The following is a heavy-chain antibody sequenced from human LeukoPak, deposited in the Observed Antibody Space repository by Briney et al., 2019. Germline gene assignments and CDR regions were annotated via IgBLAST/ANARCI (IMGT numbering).Heavy chain of an antibody. CDR1: GFTFSSYA. CDR2: ISNDGSNK. CDR3: ARSGCSSTSCSPEY. J-gene: IGHJ4*02. Sequence: GGSLRLSCAASGFTFSSYAMYWVRQTPGKGLEWVTVISNDGSNKYYADSVKGRFTVSRDNSRNTLSLEMNSLRTEDTSVYYCARSGCSSTSCSPEYWGQGTLVSVSS. D-gene: IGHD2-2*01. V-gene: IGHV3-30-3*01.